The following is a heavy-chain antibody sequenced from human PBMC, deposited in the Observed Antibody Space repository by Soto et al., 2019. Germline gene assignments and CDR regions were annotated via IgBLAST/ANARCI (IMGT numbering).Heavy chain of an antibody. CDR3: ARVRPGYCTNGVCYFYYGMDV. CDR2: TNAGNGNT. J-gene: IGHJ6*02. V-gene: IGHV1-3*01. D-gene: IGHD2-8*01. CDR1: GYTFTSYA. Sequence: ASVKVSCKASGYTFTSYAMHWVRQAPGQRLEWMGWTNAGNGNTKYSQKFQGRVTITRDTSASTAYMELSSLRSEDKAVYYCARVRPGYCTNGVCYFYYGMDVWGQGTTVTVSS.